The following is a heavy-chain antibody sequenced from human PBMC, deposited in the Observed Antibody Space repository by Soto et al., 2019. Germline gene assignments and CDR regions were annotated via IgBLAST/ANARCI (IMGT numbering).Heavy chain of an antibody. CDR1: GFTFSSYS. Sequence: EVQLVESGGGLVKPGGSLRRSCAASGFTFSSYSMNWVRQAPGKGLEWVSSISSSSSYIYYADSVKGRFTISRDNAKNSLYLQMNSLRAEDTAVYYCARDEGVVPAAIDWYFALWGRGTLVTVSS. V-gene: IGHV3-21*01. CDR2: ISSSSSYI. J-gene: IGHJ2*01. CDR3: ARDEGVVPAAIDWYFAL. D-gene: IGHD2-2*02.